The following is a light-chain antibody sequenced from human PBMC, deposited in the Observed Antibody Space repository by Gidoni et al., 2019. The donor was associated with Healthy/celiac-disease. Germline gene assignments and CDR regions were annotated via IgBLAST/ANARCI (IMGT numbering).Light chain of an antibody. Sequence: DIQMTQSPSTLSESVGDRVTITCRASQSISSRLAWYQQKPGKAPKLLIDKASSLESGVPSRFSGSGSGTEFTLTISSLQPDDFATYYCQQYNSYSRTFXXXTKVEIK. J-gene: IGKJ1*01. CDR1: QSISSR. CDR2: KAS. V-gene: IGKV1-5*03. CDR3: QQYNSYSRT.